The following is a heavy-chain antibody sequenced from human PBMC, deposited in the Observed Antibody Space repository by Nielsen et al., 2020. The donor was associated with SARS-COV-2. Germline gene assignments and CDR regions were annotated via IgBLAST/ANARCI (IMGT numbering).Heavy chain of an antibody. CDR3: ARVGRGWFGEDEGYGMDV. Sequence: ASVKVSCKASGYTFTSYGISWVRQAPGQGLEWMGWISAYNGNTNYAQKLQGRVTMTTDTSTSTAYMELRSLRSDDTAVYYCARVGRGWFGEDEGYGMDVWGQGTTVTVSS. CDR2: ISAYNGNT. D-gene: IGHD3-10*01. CDR1: GYTFTSYG. J-gene: IGHJ6*02. V-gene: IGHV1-18*01.